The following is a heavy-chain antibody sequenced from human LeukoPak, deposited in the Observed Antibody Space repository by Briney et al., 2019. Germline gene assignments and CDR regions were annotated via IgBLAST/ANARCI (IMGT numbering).Heavy chain of an antibody. J-gene: IGHJ4*02. V-gene: IGHV3-30-3*01. D-gene: IGHD3-22*01. CDR2: ISYDGSNK. CDR3: ARDLMGSSGYYLYYFDY. Sequence: GGSLRLSCAASGFTFSSYAMHWVRQAPGKGLEWVAVISYDGSNKYYADSVKGRFTISRDNSKNTLYLQMNGLRAEDTAVYYCARDLMGSSGYYLYYFDYWGQGTLVTVSS. CDR1: GFTFSSYA.